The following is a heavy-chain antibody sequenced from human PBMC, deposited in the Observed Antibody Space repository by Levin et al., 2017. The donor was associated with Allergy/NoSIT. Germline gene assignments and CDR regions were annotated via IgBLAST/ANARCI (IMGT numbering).Heavy chain of an antibody. Sequence: FFKASGGTFRRHAISWVRQAPGQFLSFLFGLLPLFVPSPSAQKFQGRVTITADESTSTAYMELSSLRSEDTAVYYCARLPYYYGSGIPRWFDPWGQGTLVTVSS. J-gene: IGHJ5*02. CDR3: ARLPYYYGSGIPRWFDP. V-gene: IGHV1-69*01. CDR2: LLPLFVPS. CDR1: GGTFRRHA. D-gene: IGHD3-10*01.